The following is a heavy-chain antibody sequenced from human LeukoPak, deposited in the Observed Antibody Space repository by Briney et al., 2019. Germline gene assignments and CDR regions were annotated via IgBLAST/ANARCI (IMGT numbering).Heavy chain of an antibody. V-gene: IGHV1-2*02. CDR1: GYTFTGYY. D-gene: IGHD6-19*01. Sequence: ASVKVSCKASGYTFTGYYMHWVRQAPGQGLEWMGWINPNSGGTNYAQKFQGRVTMTRDTSISTAYMELSRLRSDDTAVYYCARGRQWLVQPGIVFDYWGQGTLVTVSS. CDR3: ARGRQWLVQPGIVFDY. CDR2: INPNSGGT. J-gene: IGHJ4*02.